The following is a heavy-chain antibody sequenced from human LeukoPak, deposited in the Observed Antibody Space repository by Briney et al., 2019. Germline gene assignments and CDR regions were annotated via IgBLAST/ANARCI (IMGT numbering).Heavy chain of an antibody. Sequence: PSETLSLTCTVSGGSISSYYWSWIRRPPGKGLEWIGYIYYSGSTNYDPSLKSRVTISVDTSKNQFSLKLSSVTAADTAVYYCARGLVAGSYYYYGMDVWGQGTTVTVSS. CDR3: ARGLVAGSYYYYGMDV. V-gene: IGHV4-59*01. CDR2: IYYSGST. CDR1: GGSISSYY. J-gene: IGHJ6*02. D-gene: IGHD6-19*01.